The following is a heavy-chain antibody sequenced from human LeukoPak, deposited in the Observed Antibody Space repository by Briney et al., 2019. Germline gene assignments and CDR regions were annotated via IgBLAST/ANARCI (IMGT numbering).Heavy chain of an antibody. CDR3: AKYGPQDSGSSHFDY. V-gene: IGHV3-23*01. CDR1: GFAFSTYA. D-gene: IGHD1-26*01. CDR2: TSGNGVKT. J-gene: IGHJ4*02. Sequence: GGSLRLSCAASGFAFSTYAMSWVRQVPGKGLEWVSATSGNGVKTYYADSVKGRFTISRDNSKNTLYLQMNSLRAEDTAIYYCAKYGPQDSGSSHFDYWGQGALVTVSS.